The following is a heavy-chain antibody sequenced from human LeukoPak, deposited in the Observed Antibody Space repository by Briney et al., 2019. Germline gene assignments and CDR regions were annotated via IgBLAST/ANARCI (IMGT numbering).Heavy chain of an antibody. V-gene: IGHV3-48*01. CDR2: ISSSSSTI. CDR1: GFTFSSYS. Sequence: GGSLRLSCAASGFTFSSYSMNWVRQAPGKGLEWVSSISSSSSTIYYADSVKGRFTISRDNAKNSLYLQMNSLRAEDTAVYYCTNYGVYTGYYFMDVWGKGTTVTVSS. J-gene: IGHJ6*03. D-gene: IGHD4-17*01. CDR3: TNYGVYTGYYFMDV.